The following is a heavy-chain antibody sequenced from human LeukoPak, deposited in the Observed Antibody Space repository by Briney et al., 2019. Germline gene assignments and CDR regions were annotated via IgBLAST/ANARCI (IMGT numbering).Heavy chain of an antibody. J-gene: IGHJ6*02. Sequence: GASVKVSCKASGYTFTSYDTNWVRQATGQGLEWMGWMNPNSGNTGYAQKFQGRVTMTRNTSISTAYMEVSSLRSEDTAVYYCARAPRVLLWFGESPRYYYGMDVWGQGTTVTVSS. D-gene: IGHD3-10*01. CDR1: GYTFTSYD. CDR3: ARAPRVLLWFGESPRYYYGMDV. CDR2: MNPNSGNT. V-gene: IGHV1-8*01.